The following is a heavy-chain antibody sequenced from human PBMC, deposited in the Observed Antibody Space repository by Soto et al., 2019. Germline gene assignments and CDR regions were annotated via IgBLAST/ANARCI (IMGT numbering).Heavy chain of an antibody. CDR2: IYWDGDQ. CDR1: GFSLSMNGVA. D-gene: IGHD2-15*01. V-gene: IGHV2-5*02. Sequence: SGPTLVNPTQTVTLTCTVSGFSLSMNGVAVGWIRQPPGKALEWLALIYWDGDQRYSPSLKSRLTITKDTTKNQVVLTMTDMDPVDTATYYCAHYRYCSSTDCHSEFDYWGQGTLVTVSS. J-gene: IGHJ4*02. CDR3: AHYRYCSSTDCHSEFDY.